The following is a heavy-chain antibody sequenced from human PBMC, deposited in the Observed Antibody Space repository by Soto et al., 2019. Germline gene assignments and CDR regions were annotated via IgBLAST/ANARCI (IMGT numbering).Heavy chain of an antibody. CDR1: GGSISSGSYY. Sequence: QLQLQESGPGLVKPSETLSLMCTVSGGSISSGSYYWGWIRQPPGKGLEWVGSINYSGSTFYNPSLKRRVTVSIDTSKNQFSLKLTSVTAADTAVYYCARHPDLDYWGQGTLVTVSS. CDR3: ARHPDLDY. J-gene: IGHJ4*02. V-gene: IGHV4-39*01. CDR2: INYSGST.